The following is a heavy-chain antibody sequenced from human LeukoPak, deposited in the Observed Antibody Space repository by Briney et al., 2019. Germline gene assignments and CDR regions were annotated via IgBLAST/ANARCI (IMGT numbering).Heavy chain of an antibody. CDR1: GGSFSGYY. CDR3: ARNPVLRYFDWSRRTHYGMDV. V-gene: IGHV4-34*01. CDR2: INHSGST. Sequence: EPSETLSLTCAVYGGSFSGYYWSWIRQPPGKGLEWIGEINHSGSTNYNPSLKSRVTISVGTSKNQFSLKLSSVTAADTAVYYCARNPVLRYFDWSRRTHYGMDVWGQGTTVTVSS. D-gene: IGHD3-9*01. J-gene: IGHJ6*02.